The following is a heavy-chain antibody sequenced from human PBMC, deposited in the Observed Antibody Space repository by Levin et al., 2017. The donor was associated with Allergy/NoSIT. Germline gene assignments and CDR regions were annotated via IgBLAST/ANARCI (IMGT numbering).Heavy chain of an antibody. CDR3: AACIAVAGTYYFDY. D-gene: IGHD6-19*01. Sequence: SQTLSLTCTVSGGSISSSYWSWIRQPPGKGLEWIGYIYYSGSTNYNPSLKSRVTISVDTSKNQFSLKLSSVTAADTAVYYCAACIAVAGTYYFDYWGQGTLVTVSS. CDR1: GGSISSSY. V-gene: IGHV4-59*01. J-gene: IGHJ4*02. CDR2: IYYSGST.